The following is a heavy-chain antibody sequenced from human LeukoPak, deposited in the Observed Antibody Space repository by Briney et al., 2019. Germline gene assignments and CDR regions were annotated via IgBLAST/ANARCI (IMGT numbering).Heavy chain of an antibody. CDR1: GDSISYHNYY. CDR3: ARLRAMAGHRGGFDF. CDR2: VYYTRNT. D-gene: IGHD6-19*01. J-gene: IGHJ3*01. Sequence: SETPSLTCAVSGDSISYHNYYWDWIRQPPGKGLEWIGTVYYTRNTYYNPSLKSRVAISVDTSKNQFSLQLTSMTAADTAVYYCARLRAMAGHRGGFDFWGRGTMVTVSS. V-gene: IGHV4-39*01.